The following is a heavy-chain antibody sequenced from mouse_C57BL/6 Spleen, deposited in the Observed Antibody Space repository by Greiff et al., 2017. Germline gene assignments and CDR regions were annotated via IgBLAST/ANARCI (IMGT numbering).Heavy chain of an antibody. J-gene: IGHJ4*01. D-gene: IGHD2-3*01. CDR2: IDPSDSET. V-gene: IGHV1-52*01. CDR1: GYTFTSYW. Sequence: QVQLQQPGAELVRPGSSVKLSCKASGYTFTSYWMHWVKQRPIQGLEWIGNIDPSDSETHYNQKFKDKATLTVDKSSSTAYMQLSSLTSEDSAVYYCAREGDDPMDYWGQGTSGTVSS. CDR3: AREGDDPMDY.